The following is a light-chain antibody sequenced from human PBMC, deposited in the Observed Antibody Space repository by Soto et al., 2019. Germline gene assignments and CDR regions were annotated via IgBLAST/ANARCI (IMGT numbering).Light chain of an antibody. V-gene: IGLV6-57*01. CDR2: GDN. CDR1: SGSIASNY. Sequence: NFMLTQPHSVSESPGKTVTISCTRSSGSIASNYGQWYQQRPGSSPTTVIYGDNQRPSGVPDRFSGSIDSSSNTASLTISGLKTEDEADYYCQSYATSSVVFGGGTKLTVL. CDR3: QSYATSSVV. J-gene: IGLJ2*01.